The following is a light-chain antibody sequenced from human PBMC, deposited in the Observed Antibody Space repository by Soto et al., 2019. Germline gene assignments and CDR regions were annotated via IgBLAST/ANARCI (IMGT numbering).Light chain of an antibody. CDR1: QGISSY. CDR3: QQYYSYPPIT. CDR2: AAS. J-gene: IGKJ4*01. Sequence: AIRMTQSPSSFSASTGVRVTITCRASQGISSYLAWYQQKPGKAPKLLIYAASTLQSGVPSRFSGSGSGTDFTLTISCLQSEDFATYYCQQYYSYPPITFGGGTKVEIK. V-gene: IGKV1-8*01.